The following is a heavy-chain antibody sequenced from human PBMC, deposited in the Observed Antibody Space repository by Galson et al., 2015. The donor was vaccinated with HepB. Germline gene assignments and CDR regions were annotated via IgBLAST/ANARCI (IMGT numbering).Heavy chain of an antibody. J-gene: IGHJ4*02. CDR1: GFTFSDYY. V-gene: IGHV3-23*01. D-gene: IGHD3-22*01. Sequence: SLRLSCAASGFTFSDYYMSWIRQAPGKGLEWVSAISGSGGSTYYADSVKGRFTISRDNSKNTLYLQMNSLRAEDTAVYYCAKDVSGGYYFFDYWGQGTLVTVSS. CDR3: AKDVSGGYYFFDY. CDR2: ISGSGGST.